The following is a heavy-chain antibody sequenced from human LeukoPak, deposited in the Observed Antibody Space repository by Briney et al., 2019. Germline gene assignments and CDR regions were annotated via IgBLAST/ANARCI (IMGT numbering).Heavy chain of an antibody. CDR3: ATGAGPPIAAADHYYYYYGMDV. CDR2: FDPEDGET. D-gene: IGHD6-13*01. J-gene: IGHJ6*04. V-gene: IGHV1-24*01. CDR1: GYTLTELS. Sequence: ASVKVSCKVSGYTLTELSMHWVRQAPGKGLEWMGGFDPEDGETIYAQKFQGRVTMTEDTSTDTAYMELSSLRSEDTAVYYCATGAGPPIAAADHYYYYYGMDVWGKGTTVTASS.